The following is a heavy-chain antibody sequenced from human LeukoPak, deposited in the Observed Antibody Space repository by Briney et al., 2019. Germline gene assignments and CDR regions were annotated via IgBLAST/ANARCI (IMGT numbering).Heavy chain of an antibody. Sequence: SETLSLTCTVSGGSISSSSYYWGWIRQPPGKGLEWIGSIYYSGSTNYNPSLKSRVTISVDTSKNQFSLKLSSVTAADTAVYYCARGWGSGSYALRWFDPWGQGTLVTVSS. CDR2: IYYSGST. V-gene: IGHV4-39*07. D-gene: IGHD1-26*01. CDR1: GGSISSSSYY. CDR3: ARGWGSGSYALRWFDP. J-gene: IGHJ5*02.